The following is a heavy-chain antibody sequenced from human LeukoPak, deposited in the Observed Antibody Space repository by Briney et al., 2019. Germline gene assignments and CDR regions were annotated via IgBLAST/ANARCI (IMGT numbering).Heavy chain of an antibody. CDR3: AKNGDRGAYCSGGSCYPYHYYNMDV. J-gene: IGHJ6*03. Sequence: PGGSLRLSCAASGFTFSSFGMSWVRQAPGKGLEWVSAISSTGGTAYYADSVKGRFTISRDNSKNTLYLQMNSLRAEDTAIYYCAKNGDRGAYCSGGSCYPYHYYNMDVWGKGTTVTISS. CDR2: ISSTGGTA. D-gene: IGHD2-15*01. CDR1: GFTFSSFG. V-gene: IGHV3-23*01.